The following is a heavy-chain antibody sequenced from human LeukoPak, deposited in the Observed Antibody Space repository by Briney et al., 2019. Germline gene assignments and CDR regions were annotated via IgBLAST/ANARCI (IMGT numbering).Heavy chain of an antibody. CDR3: ARTYYYGSGIHFDY. V-gene: IGHV1-2*02. CDR1: GYTFTGYY. Sequence: ASVKVSCKASGYTFTGYYMHWVRQAPGQGLEWMGWINPNSGGTIYAQKFQGRVTMTRDTSMSTAYMELSRLRSDDTAVYFCARTYYYGSGIHFDYWGQGTLVTVSS. D-gene: IGHD3-10*01. CDR2: INPNSGGT. J-gene: IGHJ4*02.